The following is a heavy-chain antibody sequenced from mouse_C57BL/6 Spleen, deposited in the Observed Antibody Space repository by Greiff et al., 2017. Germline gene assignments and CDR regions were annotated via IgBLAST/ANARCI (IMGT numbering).Heavy chain of an antibody. J-gene: IGHJ1*03. D-gene: IGHD1-1*01. Sequence: EVQLQQSGPELVKPGASVTISCKASGYSFTGYYMNWVKQSPEKSLEWIGEINPSTGGTTYNQKFKAKATLTVDKSSSTAYMQLKSLTSEDSAVYYCARGHYGSSHWYFDVWGTGTTVTVSS. CDR2: INPSTGGT. CDR3: ARGHYGSSHWYFDV. V-gene: IGHV1-42*01. CDR1: GYSFTGYY.